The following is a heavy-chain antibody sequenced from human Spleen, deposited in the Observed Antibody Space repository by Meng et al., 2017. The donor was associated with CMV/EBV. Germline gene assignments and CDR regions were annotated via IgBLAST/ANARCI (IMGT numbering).Heavy chain of an antibody. Sequence: ASVKVSCKASGYTFTNYAISWLRQAPGQGLEWMGWIHPHRGDTNYAQQFQGRVTLTRDTSINTGYMELTRLTSDDTAVYYCARDNNWGPDYWGQGTLVTVSS. J-gene: IGHJ4*02. CDR1: GYTFTNYA. D-gene: IGHD7-27*01. CDR2: IHPHRGDT. V-gene: IGHV1-2*02. CDR3: ARDNNWGPDY.